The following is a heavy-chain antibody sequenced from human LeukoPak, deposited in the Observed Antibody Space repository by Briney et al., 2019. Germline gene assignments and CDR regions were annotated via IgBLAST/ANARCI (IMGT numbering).Heavy chain of an antibody. Sequence: GGSLRLSCAASGFTFSSYGMHWVRQAPGKGLEWVAFRRYDGSNKYYADSVKGRFTISRDNSKNTLYLQMNSLRAEDTAVYYCAKSPFDYGGYRYDYWGQGTLVTVSS. CDR2: RRYDGSNK. CDR1: GFTFSSYG. CDR3: AKSPFDYGGYRYDY. V-gene: IGHV3-30*02. D-gene: IGHD5-12*01. J-gene: IGHJ4*02.